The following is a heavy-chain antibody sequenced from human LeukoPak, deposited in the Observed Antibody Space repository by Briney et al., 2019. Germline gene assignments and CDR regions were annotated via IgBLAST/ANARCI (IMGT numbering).Heavy chain of an antibody. D-gene: IGHD4-23*01. CDR3: ARDYASVVTGINNDWFDP. Sequence: SETLSLTCTVSGGSISSYYWSWIRQPAGKGLEWIGRIYTSGSTNYNPSLKSRVTMSVDTSKNQFSLKLSSVTAADTAVYYCARDYASVVTGINNDWFDPWGQGTLVTVSS. CDR2: IYTSGST. CDR1: GGSISSYY. V-gene: IGHV4-4*07. J-gene: IGHJ5*02.